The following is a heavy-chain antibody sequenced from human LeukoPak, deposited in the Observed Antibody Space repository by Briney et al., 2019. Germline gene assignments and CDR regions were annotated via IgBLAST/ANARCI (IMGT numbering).Heavy chain of an antibody. CDR2: INHSGST. J-gene: IGHJ4*02. D-gene: IGHD6-19*01. Sequence: SETLSLTCAVYGGSFSGYYWSWIRQPPGKGLEWIGEINHSGSTNYNPPLKSRVTISVDTSKNQFSLKLSSVTAADTAVYYCARGTQWLGNWGQGTLVTVSS. CDR1: GGSFSGYY. CDR3: ARGTQWLGN. V-gene: IGHV4-34*01.